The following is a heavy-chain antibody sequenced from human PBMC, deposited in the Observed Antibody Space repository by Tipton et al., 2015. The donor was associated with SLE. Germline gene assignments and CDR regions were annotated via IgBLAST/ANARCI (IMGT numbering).Heavy chain of an antibody. Sequence: TLSLTCAVYGGSFSGYYWSWIRQPQGNGLEWIGCISHSGSAIYNPSLKSRVTISIDTSKNQVSLKVSSVTAADTAIYYCAREMGFDSSGNYNPFDYWGQGTLVTVSS. CDR2: ISHSGSA. J-gene: IGHJ4*02. V-gene: IGHV4-59*01. CDR3: AREMGFDSSGNYNPFDY. D-gene: IGHD3-22*01. CDR1: GGSFSGYY.